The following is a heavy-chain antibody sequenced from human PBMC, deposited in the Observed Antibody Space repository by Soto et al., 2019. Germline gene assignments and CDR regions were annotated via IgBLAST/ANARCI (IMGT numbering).Heavy chain of an antibody. V-gene: IGHV4-34*01. CDR3: ARTPYDSSGYTLDY. Sequence: SETLSLTGTVSCGSIISYDWSWILQPPGKGLEWIGEINHSGITNYNPSLKIRVTISVDTSKNHFSLKLSSVTAADTAVYYCARTPYDSSGYTLDYWGQGTLVTVSS. CDR1: CGSIISYD. CDR2: INHSGIT. D-gene: IGHD3-22*01. J-gene: IGHJ4*02.